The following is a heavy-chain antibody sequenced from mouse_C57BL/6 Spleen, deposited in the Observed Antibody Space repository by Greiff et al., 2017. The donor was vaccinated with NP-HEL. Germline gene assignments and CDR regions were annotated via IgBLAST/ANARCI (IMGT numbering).Heavy chain of an antibody. Sequence: VQLQQSGPELVKPGASVKISCKASGYSFTGYYMNWVKQSPEKSLEWIGEINPSTGGTTYNQKFKAKATLTVDKSSSTAYMQLKSLTSEDSAVYYCARTGAAQAHFDYWGQGTTLTVSS. CDR3: ARTGAAQAHFDY. CDR2: INPSTGGT. V-gene: IGHV1-42*01. CDR1: GYSFTGYY. D-gene: IGHD3-2*02. J-gene: IGHJ2*01.